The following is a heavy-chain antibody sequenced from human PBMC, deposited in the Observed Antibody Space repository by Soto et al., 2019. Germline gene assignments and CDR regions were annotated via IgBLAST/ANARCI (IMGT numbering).Heavy chain of an antibody. CDR1: GASFSGYY. Sequence: SETLSLTCAVYGASFSGYYWSWIRQPPGKGLEWIGEINHSGSINYNPSLTSRVTISVDTSKNQFSLKLSSVIAADTAVYYCARTTGIQYYYYMDVWGKGTTVTVSS. V-gene: IGHV4-34*01. CDR2: INHSGSI. D-gene: IGHD5-18*01. CDR3: ARTTGIQYYYYMDV. J-gene: IGHJ6*03.